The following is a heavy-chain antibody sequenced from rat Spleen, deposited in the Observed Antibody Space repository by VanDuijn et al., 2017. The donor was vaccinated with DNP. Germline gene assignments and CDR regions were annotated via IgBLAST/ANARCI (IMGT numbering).Heavy chain of an antibody. CDR2: MSSGGNT. D-gene: IGHD1-12*02. CDR3: ARSYYSDGSFYYGYFDY. J-gene: IGHJ2*01. CDR1: GFSLTTYS. Sequence: QVQLKESGPGLVQPSQTLSLTCTVSGFSLTTYSVAWVRQPPGKGLEWIAAMSSGGNTYYNSALKSRLSITRDTSKSQVFLKMNSLQTEDTAMFFCARSYYSDGSFYYGYFDYWGQGVMVTVSS. V-gene: IGHV2-6*01.